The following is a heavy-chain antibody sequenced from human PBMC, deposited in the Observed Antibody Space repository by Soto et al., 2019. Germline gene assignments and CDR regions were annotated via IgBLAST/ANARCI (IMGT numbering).Heavy chain of an antibody. CDR1: GGTFSSYA. CDR2: IIPIFGTA. D-gene: IGHD6-13*01. CDR3: ARSLTGYSSSWYGSSAFDY. Sequence: GAPVKGCCKASGGTFSSYASSWVRQAPGQVLEWMGGIIPIFGTANYAQKFQGRVTITADESTSTAYMELSSLRSEDTAVYYCARSLTGYSSSWYGSSAFDYWGQGTLVTVSS. V-gene: IGHV1-69*01. J-gene: IGHJ4*02.